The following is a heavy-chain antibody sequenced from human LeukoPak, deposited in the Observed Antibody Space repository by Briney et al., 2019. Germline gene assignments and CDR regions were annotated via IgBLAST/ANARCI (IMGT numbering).Heavy chain of an antibody. J-gene: IGHJ4*02. V-gene: IGHV1-2*02. CDR1: GYTFTGYF. CDR2: INPNSGGT. CDR3: ARGFPGWGRYYYGSGRLDY. D-gene: IGHD3-10*01. Sequence: GSSVKVSCKASGYTFTGYFMHWVRQAPGQGLEGVGWINPNSGGTNYAQKFQGRVTMTRDTSISTAYMELSRLISDDTAVYYCARGFPGWGRYYYGSGRLDYWGQGTLVTVSS.